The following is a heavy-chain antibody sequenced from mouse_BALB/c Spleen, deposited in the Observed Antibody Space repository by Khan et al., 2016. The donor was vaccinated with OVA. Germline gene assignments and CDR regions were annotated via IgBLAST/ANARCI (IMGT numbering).Heavy chain of an antibody. CDR1: GYAFTDFL. V-gene: IGHV1-54*01. J-gene: IGHJ3*01. CDR2: INPGSGDT. CDR3: ARGGDGSWAY. D-gene: IGHD2-3*01. Sequence: QVQLQQSGAELVRPGTSVKVSCKASGYAFTDFLIEWLQQRPGQGLEWIGLINPGSGDTNYHEKFKGKATLTANKSSRTAYMQLSSLTSDDSAVYFCARGGDGSWAYWGQGTLVTVSA.